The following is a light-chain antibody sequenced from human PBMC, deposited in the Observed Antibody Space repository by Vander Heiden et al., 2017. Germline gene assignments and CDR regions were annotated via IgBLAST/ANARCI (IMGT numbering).Light chain of an antibody. CDR3: QHIRT. CDR2: WAS. V-gene: IGKV4-1*01. Sequence: DIVMTQSPDSLAVSLGERATINCKSSQIVLYSSNNKNSLAWDQQKPGQPPKLLIYWASNRESGVHDRFNGSGSGTDFTRTSSSLQAEDVAGYDCQHIRTFGQGTKVEIK. CDR1: QIVLYSSNNKNS. J-gene: IGKJ1*01.